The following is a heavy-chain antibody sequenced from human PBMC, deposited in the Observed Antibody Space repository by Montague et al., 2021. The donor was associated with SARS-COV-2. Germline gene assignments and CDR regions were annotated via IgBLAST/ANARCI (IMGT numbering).Heavy chain of an antibody. CDR1: GFTFSSYD. Sequence: SLRLSCAASGFTFSSYDMHWVRQATGKGLEWVSAIGTAGDTYYPGSVKGRFTISRENAKNSLYLQMNSLRAGDTAVYYCATGYSSDWSHQYYFDYWGQGTLVTVSS. CDR3: ATGYSSDWSHQYYFDY. D-gene: IGHD6-19*01. CDR2: IGTAGDT. V-gene: IGHV3-13*04. J-gene: IGHJ4*02.